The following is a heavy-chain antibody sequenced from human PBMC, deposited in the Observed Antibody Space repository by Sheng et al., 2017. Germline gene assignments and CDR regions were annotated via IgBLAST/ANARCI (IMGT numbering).Heavy chain of an antibody. D-gene: IGHD3-22*01. J-gene: IGHJ4*02. V-gene: IGHV3-23*01. CDR2: ISGSGGTT. CDR3: AKERYYYDSSGHQYYLDY. Sequence: EVQLLESGGGLVQPGGSLRLSCAASGFTFSSYAMSWVRQAPGKGLEWVSAISGSGGTTYYADSVKGRFTISRDNSKNTLYLQLNRLRAEDTAVYYCAKERYYYDSSGHQYYLDYWGQGTLVTVS. CDR1: GFTFSSYA.